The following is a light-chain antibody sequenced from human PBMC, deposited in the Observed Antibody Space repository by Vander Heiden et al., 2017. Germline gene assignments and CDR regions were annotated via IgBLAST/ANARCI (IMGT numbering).Light chain of an antibody. CDR3: QQRTNWPRT. J-gene: IGKJ1*01. CDR2: DAS. V-gene: IGKV3-11*01. CDR1: QSVSTY. Sequence: EIVLTQSPATVSLSPGERATLSCRASQSVSTYLAWYQQKPGQAPRLLIYDASNRATGIPVRFRGSGSGTDFTLTISSLEPEDFAVYYCQQRTNWPRTFGQGTKVEI.